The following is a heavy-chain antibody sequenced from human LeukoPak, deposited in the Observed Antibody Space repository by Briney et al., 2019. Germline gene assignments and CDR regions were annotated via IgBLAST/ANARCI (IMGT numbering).Heavy chain of an antibody. V-gene: IGHV1-18*01. CDR1: GYTFTSYG. CDR3: ALLGYCSGGNCYPIDY. Sequence: ASVKVSCKASGYTFTSYGISWVRQAPGQGLEWMGWISGYNGNTNYAQKLQGRVTMTTDTSTSTAYMELRSLRSDDTAVYYWALLGYCSGGNCYPIDYWGQGTLVTVSS. D-gene: IGHD2-15*01. J-gene: IGHJ4*02. CDR2: ISGYNGNT.